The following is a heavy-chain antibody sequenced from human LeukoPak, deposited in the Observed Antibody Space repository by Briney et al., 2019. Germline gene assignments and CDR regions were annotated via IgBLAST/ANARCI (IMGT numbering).Heavy chain of an antibody. CDR2: SSSSSSYT. J-gene: IGHJ4*02. CDR1: GFTFSDYY. Sequence: GGPLRLSCAASGFTFSDYYMSWIRQAPGKGLEWVSYSSSSSSYTNYADSVKGRFTISRDNAKNSPYLQMNSLRAEDTAVYYCARDPRIAVDYWGQGTLVTVSS. D-gene: IGHD6-13*01. CDR3: ARDPRIAVDY. V-gene: IGHV3-11*06.